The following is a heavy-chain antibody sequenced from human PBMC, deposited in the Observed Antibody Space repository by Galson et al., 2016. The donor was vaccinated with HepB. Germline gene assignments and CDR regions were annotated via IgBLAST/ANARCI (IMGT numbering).Heavy chain of an antibody. CDR1: GFTFSDYF. CDR2: IRIKSKSYTT. V-gene: IGHV3-72*01. CDR3: ARSYCDSCGNMYYYDY. Sequence: SLRLSCAGSGFTFSDYFIDWVRQAPGKGLEWVARIRIKSKSYTTEYAASVKGRFTISRDDSQNSLYLQMNSLKTEDTAVYYCARSYCDSCGNMYYYDYWGPGTLVTVSS. J-gene: IGHJ4*02. D-gene: IGHD3-22*01.